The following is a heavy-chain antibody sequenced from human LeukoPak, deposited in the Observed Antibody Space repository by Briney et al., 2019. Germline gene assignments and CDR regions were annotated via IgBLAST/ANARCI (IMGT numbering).Heavy chain of an antibody. J-gene: IGHJ4*02. D-gene: IGHD2-21*02. CDR2: IIPILGIA. V-gene: IGHV1-69*04. CDR1: GYTFTSYG. Sequence: SVKVSCKASGYTFTSYGISWVRQAPGQGLEWMGRIIPILGIANYAQKFQGRVTITADKSTSTAYMELSSLRSEDTAVYYCAREIIVVGTLYYFDYWGRGTLVTVSS. CDR3: AREIIVVGTLYYFDY.